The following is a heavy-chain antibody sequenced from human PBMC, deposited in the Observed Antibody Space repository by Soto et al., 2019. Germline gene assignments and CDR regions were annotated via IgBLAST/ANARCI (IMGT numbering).Heavy chain of an antibody. CDR2: ISGSGAST. CDR3: AKDGATLPYYYGMDV. CDR1: GYTFSNYA. Sequence: EVQLLESGGGLVQPGGSLRLSCAASGYTFSNYAMSWVRQAPGKGLEWVSVISGSGASTYYADSVKGRFTISRDNSKNTLYLQMNSLRAGDTAVYYCAKDGATLPYYYGMDVWGQGTTVTVSS. V-gene: IGHV3-23*01. J-gene: IGHJ6*02. D-gene: IGHD1-26*01.